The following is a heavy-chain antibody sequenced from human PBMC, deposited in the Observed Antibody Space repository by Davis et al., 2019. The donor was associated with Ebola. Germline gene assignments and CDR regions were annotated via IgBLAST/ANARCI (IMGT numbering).Heavy chain of an antibody. CDR3: ARDLGMATIRGDY. CDR2: ISAYNGKT. J-gene: IGHJ4*02. Sequence: ASVKVSCKASGYTFTNYGFTWVRQAPGQGLEWMGWISAYNGKTNYAQSLQGRVTITADKSTSTAYMELSSLSSEDTAVYYCARDLGMATIRGDYWGQGTLVTVSS. D-gene: IGHD5-24*01. CDR1: GYTFTNYG. V-gene: IGHV1-18*01.